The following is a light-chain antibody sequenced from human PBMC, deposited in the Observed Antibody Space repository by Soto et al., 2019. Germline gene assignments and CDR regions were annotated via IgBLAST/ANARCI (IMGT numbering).Light chain of an antibody. J-gene: IGKJ1*01. CDR2: GAS. CDR1: QSVNSN. Sequence: ETVMTQSPATLSVSPGERATLSCRASQSVNSNLAWYQQKLGQAPRVLIYGASTGATGIPARFSGSGSGTEFILTISSLQSEDFAVYYCQEYNTWPWTFGQGTKVEIK. CDR3: QEYNTWPWT. V-gene: IGKV3-15*01.